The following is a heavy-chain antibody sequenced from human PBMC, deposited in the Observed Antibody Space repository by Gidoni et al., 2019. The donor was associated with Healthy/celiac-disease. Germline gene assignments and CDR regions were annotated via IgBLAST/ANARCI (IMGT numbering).Heavy chain of an antibody. Sequence: QVQLVQSGAEVKKRGSSVQVPCTASGVTFSSYALSGVRQAPGQGLEWMGRITPILGIANDAQKFQGRVTITADKSTSTADMEMSSLRSEDTAVYYCARDLPPIRGSYFDGPLDYWGQGTLVTVSS. D-gene: IGHD1-26*01. CDR3: ARDLPPIRGSYFDGPLDY. CDR2: ITPILGIA. V-gene: IGHV1-69*04. J-gene: IGHJ4*02. CDR1: GVTFSSYA.